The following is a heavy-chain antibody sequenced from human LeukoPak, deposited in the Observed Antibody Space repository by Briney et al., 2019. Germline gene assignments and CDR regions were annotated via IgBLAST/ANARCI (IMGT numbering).Heavy chain of an antibody. CDR2: ISGSSGST. Sequence: QSGGSLRLSCAASGFTFSSYAMRWVRQAPGKGLEWVSTISGSSGSTYYADSVKGRFTISRDNSKNTLYLQMNSLRAEDTAVYYCAKFQANYYDSSGYGCFDYWGQGVLVTVSS. D-gene: IGHD3-22*01. J-gene: IGHJ4*02. V-gene: IGHV3-23*01. CDR1: GFTFSSYA. CDR3: AKFQANYYDSSGYGCFDY.